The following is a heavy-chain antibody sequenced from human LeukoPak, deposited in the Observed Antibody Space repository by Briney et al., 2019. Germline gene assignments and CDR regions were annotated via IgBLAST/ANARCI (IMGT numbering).Heavy chain of an antibody. J-gene: IGHJ6*02. CDR2: ITSSSSYI. CDR1: GFTFSSYS. CDR3: ARVLEPRNSMNYYYYGMDV. V-gene: IGHV3-21*01. Sequence: PGGSPRLSCAASGFTFSSYSMYWVRQAPGKGLEWVSSITSSSSYIYYADSVKGRFTISRDNAKNSLYLQTNSLRAEDTAVYYCARVLEPRNSMNYYYYGMDVWGQGTTVTVSS. D-gene: IGHD1-1*01.